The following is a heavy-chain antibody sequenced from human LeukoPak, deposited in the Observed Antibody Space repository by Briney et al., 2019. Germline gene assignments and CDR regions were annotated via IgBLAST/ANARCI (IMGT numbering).Heavy chain of an antibody. V-gene: IGHV1-46*01. CDR3: ARDRARDIVATFPPYYYYYMDV. CDR2: INPSGGST. Sequence: ASVKVSCKASGYTFTSYYMHWVRQAPGQGLEWMGIINPSGGSTSYAQKFQGRVTMTRDMSTSTVYMELSSLRSEDTAVYYCARDRARDIVATFPPYYYYYMDVWGKGTTVTVSS. J-gene: IGHJ6*03. D-gene: IGHD5-12*01. CDR1: GYTFTSYY.